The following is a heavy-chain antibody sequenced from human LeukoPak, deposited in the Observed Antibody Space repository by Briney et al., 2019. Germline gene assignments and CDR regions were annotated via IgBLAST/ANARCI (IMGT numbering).Heavy chain of an antibody. CDR2: IYSGGST. D-gene: IGHD1-1*01. V-gene: IGHV3-53*01. J-gene: IGHJ4*02. CDR1: GFTVSSNH. CDR3: ARGPAGYN. Sequence: GGSLRLYCAASGFTVSSNHMSWVRQAPGKGLEWVSVIYSGGSTDYADSVKGRFTISRDNLKNTLYLQMNSPRAEDTAVYYCARGPAGYNWGQGTLVTFSS.